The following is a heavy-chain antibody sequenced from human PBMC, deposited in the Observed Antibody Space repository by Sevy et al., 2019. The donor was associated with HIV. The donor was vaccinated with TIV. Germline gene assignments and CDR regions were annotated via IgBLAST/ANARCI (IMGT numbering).Heavy chain of an antibody. CDR1: GFTFKNYG. Sequence: GGSLRLSCEASGFTFKNYGMHWVRQVPGKGLEWLTFIWYDGSNKYYEDSVKGRFAISRDSPKNTLYLQMNSLRAEDTAVYYCATDRGGGSSPSGYSDYWGQGTLVTVSS. CDR2: IWYDGSNK. CDR3: ATDRGGGSSPSGYSDY. V-gene: IGHV3-30*02. D-gene: IGHD2-15*01. J-gene: IGHJ4*02.